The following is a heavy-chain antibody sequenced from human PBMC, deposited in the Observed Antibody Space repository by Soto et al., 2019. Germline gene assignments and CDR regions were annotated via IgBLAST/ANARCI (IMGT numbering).Heavy chain of an antibody. Sequence: DVQLVESGGGLVQPGESLRLSCAASGFTFDYYWMHWVRQAPGKGLVWVSRVHSGGTTTTYADSVKGRFTISRDNARNTVSLQMSSLRAEDTAIYYCARGDRGGFDLWGHGTMLTVSS. V-gene: IGHV3-74*01. J-gene: IGHJ3*01. CDR1: GFTFDYYW. D-gene: IGHD3-10*01. CDR3: ARGDRGGFDL. CDR2: VHSGGTTT.